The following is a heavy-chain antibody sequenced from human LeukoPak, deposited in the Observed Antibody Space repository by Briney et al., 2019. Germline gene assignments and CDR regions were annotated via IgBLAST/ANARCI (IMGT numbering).Heavy chain of an antibody. CDR1: GFTFSSYA. CDR2: ISYDGSNK. D-gene: IGHD4-17*01. Sequence: GGSLRLSCAASGFTFSSYAMHWVRQAPGKGLEWVAVISYDGSNKYYADSVKGRFTISRDNSKNTLYLQMNSLRAEDTAVYYCARELSDYGDYLNPFDYWGQGTLVTVSS. V-gene: IGHV3-30-3*01. CDR3: ARELSDYGDYLNPFDY. J-gene: IGHJ4*02.